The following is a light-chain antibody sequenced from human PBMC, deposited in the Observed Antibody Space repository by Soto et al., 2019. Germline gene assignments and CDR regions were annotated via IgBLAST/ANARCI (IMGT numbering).Light chain of an antibody. Sequence: DIQMTQSPSSVSASVGDTVTITCRASQGIYSRLAWYQQKPGKAPKLLIYAASSLQSGVSSRFSGSGSGTDFTLTISSLQPEDFATYYCLQDYNYPYTFGQGTKLEIK. CDR1: QGIYSR. CDR3: LQDYNYPYT. CDR2: AAS. V-gene: IGKV1-12*01. J-gene: IGKJ2*01.